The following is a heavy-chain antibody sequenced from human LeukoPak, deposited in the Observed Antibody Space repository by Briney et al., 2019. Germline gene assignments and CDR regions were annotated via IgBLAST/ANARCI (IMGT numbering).Heavy chain of an antibody. J-gene: IGHJ6*03. D-gene: IGHD3-10*01. CDR3: ARDGFYSGIYYYYYMDV. Sequence: SETLSLTCTVSGDSISSASYYWSWIRQPAGKGLEWIGRIYTSGSTNYNPSLKSRVTIAVDTSKNQFSLNLTSVTAADTAVYYCARDGFYSGIYYYYYMDVWGKGTTVTVSS. CDR2: IYTSGST. CDR1: GDSISSASYY. V-gene: IGHV4-61*02.